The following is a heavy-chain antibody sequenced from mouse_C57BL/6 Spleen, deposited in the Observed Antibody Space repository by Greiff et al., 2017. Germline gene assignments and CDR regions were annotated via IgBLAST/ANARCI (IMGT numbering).Heavy chain of an antibody. CDR3: AREVTTESWFGY. CDR2: ICPGSGST. Sequence: QVQLQQPGAGLVEPGAWVKMSGRASVYTVASYCITWVKQRPGQGGEWIGDICPGSGSTHYNEQFKSKATLTVDTSSGTAYMQLSSLTSEDSAVYDCAREVTTESWFGYRCQGTLLSVSA. J-gene: IGHJ3*01. V-gene: IGHV1-55*01. CDR1: VYTVASYC. D-gene: IGHD2-13*01.